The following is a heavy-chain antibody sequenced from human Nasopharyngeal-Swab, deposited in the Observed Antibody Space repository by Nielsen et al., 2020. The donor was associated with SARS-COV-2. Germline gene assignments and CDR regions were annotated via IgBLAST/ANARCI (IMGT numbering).Heavy chain of an antibody. D-gene: IGHD3-10*01. Sequence: SGTLSLTCAVYGGSFSGYYWSWIRQPPGKGLGWIGEINHSGSTNYNPSLKSRVTISVDTSKNQFSLKLSSVTAADTAVYYCARGGPTSLVRGVIIPPFDYWGQGTLVTVSS. J-gene: IGHJ4*02. CDR2: INHSGST. CDR1: GGSFSGYY. V-gene: IGHV4-34*01. CDR3: ARGGPTSLVRGVIIPPFDY.